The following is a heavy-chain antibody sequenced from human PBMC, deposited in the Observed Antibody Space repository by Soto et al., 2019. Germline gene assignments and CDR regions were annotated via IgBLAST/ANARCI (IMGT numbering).Heavy chain of an antibody. Sequence: GGSVKVSCQASGYTFTRYYLHWVPQAPGQGLEWMGWVNPNSGGTSYAQKFQDWVTMTRDTSISTAYMELSRLRSDDTALYYCARETAMAAFDIWGQGTMVTVSS. D-gene: IGHD5-18*01. CDR2: VNPNSGGT. J-gene: IGHJ3*02. V-gene: IGHV1-2*04. CDR1: GYTFTRYY. CDR3: ARETAMAAFDI.